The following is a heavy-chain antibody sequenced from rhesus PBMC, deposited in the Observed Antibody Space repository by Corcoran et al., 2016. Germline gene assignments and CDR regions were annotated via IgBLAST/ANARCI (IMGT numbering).Heavy chain of an antibody. J-gene: IGHJ4*01. CDR1: GFTFGSYA. Sequence: QVQLVQSGAEVKKPGASVKVSCKASGFTFGSYAISWVRQAPGQGLEWMGVITPLVGITNYAEKFQGRVTITADTSTSTAYMELSSLRSEDTAVYYCARGFAAAGPGSFDYWGQGVLVTVSS. CDR3: ARGFAAAGPGSFDY. CDR2: ITPLVGIT. V-gene: IGHV1-198*02. D-gene: IGHD6-25*01.